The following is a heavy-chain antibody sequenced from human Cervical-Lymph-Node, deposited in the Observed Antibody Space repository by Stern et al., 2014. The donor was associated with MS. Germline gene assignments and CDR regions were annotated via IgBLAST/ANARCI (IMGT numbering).Heavy chain of an antibody. CDR1: GFTFSSYG. J-gene: IGHJ4*02. V-gene: IGHV3-30*03. CDR3: ATEHPMYYYDSSGPRAPVAY. CDR2: ISYDGSNK. D-gene: IGHD3-22*01. Sequence: EQLVEYGGGVVQPGRSLRLSWAASGFTFSSYGMHWVRQAPGKWMEGVAGISYDGSNKYYADSVKGRFTISRANSKKPLQLQKDSLIAEDTAVYYCATEHPMYYYDSSGPRAPVAYWGQGTLVTVSS.